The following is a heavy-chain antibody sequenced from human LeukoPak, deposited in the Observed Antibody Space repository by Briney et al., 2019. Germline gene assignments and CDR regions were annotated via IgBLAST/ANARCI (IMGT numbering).Heavy chain of an antibody. D-gene: IGHD2-15*01. Sequence: GGSLRLSCAASGFTFSSYEMNWVRQAPGKGLEWVSYISSSGSTIYCADSVKGRFTISRDNAKNSLYLQMNSLRAEDTAVYYCARAYYCSGGSCYWGYFDYWGQGTLVTVSS. CDR1: GFTFSSYE. J-gene: IGHJ4*02. CDR2: ISSSGSTI. V-gene: IGHV3-48*03. CDR3: ARAYYCSGGSCYWGYFDY.